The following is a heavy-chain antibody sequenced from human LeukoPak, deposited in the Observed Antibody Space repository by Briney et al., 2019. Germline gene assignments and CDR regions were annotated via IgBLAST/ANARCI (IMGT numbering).Heavy chain of an antibody. J-gene: IGHJ4*02. V-gene: IGHV3-21*01. D-gene: IGHD3-10*01. CDR2: ISSSSGSI. Sequence: PGGSLRLSCAASGFTFSSFSMNWVRQAPGKGLEWVSSISSSSGSIYYADSLKGRFTISRDNARNSLYLQMDSLRAEDTAVYYCARDPPKASGSYFIGGPDYWGQGTLVTVSS. CDR3: ARDPPKASGSYFIGGPDY. CDR1: GFTFSSFS.